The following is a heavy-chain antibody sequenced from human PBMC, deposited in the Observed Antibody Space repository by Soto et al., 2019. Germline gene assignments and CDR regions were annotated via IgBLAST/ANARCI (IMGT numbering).Heavy chain of an antibody. Sequence: GGSLRLSCAASGFTFSSYGMHWVRQAPGKGLEWVAVISYDGSNKYYADSVKGRFTISRDNSKNALYLQMNSLRAEDAAVYYCARDWAIFGVDYYMDVWGKGTTVTVSS. V-gene: IGHV3-30*03. CDR1: GFTFSSYG. CDR3: ARDWAIFGVDYYMDV. CDR2: ISYDGSNK. D-gene: IGHD3-3*01. J-gene: IGHJ6*03.